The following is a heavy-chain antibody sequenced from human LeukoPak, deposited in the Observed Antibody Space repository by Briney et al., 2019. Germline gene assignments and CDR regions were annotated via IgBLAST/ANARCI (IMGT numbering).Heavy chain of an antibody. CDR2: ISSSSSYI. D-gene: IGHD6-6*01. CDR1: GFTFISYR. Sequence: GGPLRLLCTASGFTFISYRVKWVRRARGKGLEWVSSISSSSSYIFCAHSVKGRYHISRDNAKNSLYLQMNSLRAEDTAVYYCAREWVDPVRQLVLETAWHRRYYMDVWGTGTTVTVSS. V-gene: IGHV3-21*01. CDR3: AREWVDPVRQLVLETAWHRRYYMDV. J-gene: IGHJ6*03.